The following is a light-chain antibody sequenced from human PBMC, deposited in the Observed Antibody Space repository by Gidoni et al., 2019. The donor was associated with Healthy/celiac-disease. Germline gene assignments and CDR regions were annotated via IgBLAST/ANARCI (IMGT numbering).Light chain of an antibody. CDR1: QSVSSSY. J-gene: IGKJ2*04. CDR2: GAS. V-gene: IGKV3-20*01. Sequence: IVLTHSPGTLSLSPGERATLSCRASQSVSSSYLAWYQQKPGQAPRLLIYGASSRATGIPDRVRGSGSGTDFTLTISRLEPEDFAVYYCQQYGSSPCSFGQGTKLEIK. CDR3: QQYGSSPCS.